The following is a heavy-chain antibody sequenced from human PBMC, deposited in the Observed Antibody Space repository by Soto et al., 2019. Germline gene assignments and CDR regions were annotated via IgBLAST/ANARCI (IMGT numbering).Heavy chain of an antibody. D-gene: IGHD5-18*01. J-gene: IGHJ4*02. CDR3: ARGRGYGYGIDY. V-gene: IGHV4-30-4*01. CDR2: IQYGAST. CDR1: GVSVSSGDDY. Sequence: QVQLQESGPGLVKPSQTLSLTCTVSGVSVSSGDDYWSWLRQPPGKGLESIVYIQYGASTYYNPSLRSRTTISVDTSKNQFSLMLRSVTAADTAVYYCARGRGYGYGIDYWGQGTLVTVSS.